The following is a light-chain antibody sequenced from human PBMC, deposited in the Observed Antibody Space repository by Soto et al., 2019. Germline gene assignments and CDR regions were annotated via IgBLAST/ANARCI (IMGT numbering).Light chain of an antibody. CDR3: QQYNNWPPMA. CDR1: QSVSSN. Sequence: EIVMTQSPATLSVSPGDRATLSCRASQSVSSNLAWYQQKPGQAPRLLIYGASTRATGIPARFSGSGSGTEFTLTISSLQSEDFAVYYCQQYNNWPPMAFGQGTKVEI. CDR2: GAS. J-gene: IGKJ1*01. V-gene: IGKV3-15*01.